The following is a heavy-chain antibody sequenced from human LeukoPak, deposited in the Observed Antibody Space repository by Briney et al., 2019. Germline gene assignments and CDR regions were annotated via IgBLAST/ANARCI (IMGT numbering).Heavy chain of an antibody. J-gene: IGHJ4*02. CDR2: INYSGST. Sequence: ETLSLTCTVSGDSISSSSYYWAWIRQPPGKRPEWIASINYSGSTYYNLFLKSRVTISIDTSKNQFSLKLGSVTAADTAVYFCARDVAGYYSFWGQGTLVAVSS. V-gene: IGHV4-39*07. CDR3: ARDVAGYYSF. CDR1: GDSISSSSYY. D-gene: IGHD6-19*01.